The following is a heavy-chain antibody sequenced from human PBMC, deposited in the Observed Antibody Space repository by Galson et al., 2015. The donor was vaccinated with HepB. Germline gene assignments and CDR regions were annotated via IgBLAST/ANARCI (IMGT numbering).Heavy chain of an antibody. Sequence: SLRLSCAASGFTFSSYWMSWVRQAPGKGLEWVANIKQDGSEKYYVDSVKGRFTISRDNAKNSLYLQMNSLRAEDTAVYYCARVEIVVVPATTRGRYFDYWGQGTLVTVSS. J-gene: IGHJ4*02. CDR1: GFTFSSYW. V-gene: IGHV3-7*01. CDR3: ARVEIVVVPATTRGRYFDY. D-gene: IGHD2-2*03. CDR2: IKQDGSEK.